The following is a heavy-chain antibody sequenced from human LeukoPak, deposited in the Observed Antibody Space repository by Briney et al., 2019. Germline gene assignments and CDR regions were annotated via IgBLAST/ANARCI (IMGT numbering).Heavy chain of an antibody. J-gene: IGHJ3*02. Sequence: GGSLRLSCAASGFTFSSYSMNWVRQAPGKGLEWVSSISSSSSYIYYADSVKGRFTISRDNAKNSLYLQMNSLRAEDTAVYYCARHGYCSGGSCYSDAFDIWGQGRMVTVSS. CDR2: ISSSSSYI. D-gene: IGHD2-15*01. CDR3: ARHGYCSGGSCYSDAFDI. V-gene: IGHV3-21*01. CDR1: GFTFSSYS.